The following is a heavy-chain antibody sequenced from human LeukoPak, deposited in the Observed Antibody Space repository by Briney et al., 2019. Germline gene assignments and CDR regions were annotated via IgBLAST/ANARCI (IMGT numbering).Heavy chain of an antibody. V-gene: IGHV3-20*04. Sequence: GGSLRLSCAASGFTFDDYGMSWVRQAPGKGLEWVSGINWNGGSTGYADSVKGRFTISRDNAKNSLYLQMNSLRAEDTAVYFCARVGALSSSWLLYWGQGTLVTVSS. CDR1: GFTFDDYG. CDR3: ARVGALSSSWLLY. CDR2: INWNGGST. J-gene: IGHJ4*02. D-gene: IGHD6-13*01.